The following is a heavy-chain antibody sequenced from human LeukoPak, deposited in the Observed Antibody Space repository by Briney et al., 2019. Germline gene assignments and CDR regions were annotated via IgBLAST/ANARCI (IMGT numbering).Heavy chain of an antibody. V-gene: IGHV3-30*04. Sequence: GGSLRLSCAASGFTFSSYAMHWVRQAPGKGLEWVAVISYDGSNKYYADSVKGRFTISRDNSKNTLYLQMNSLRAEDTAVYYCARDRYDILTGYYSYGMDVWGQGTTVTVSS. CDR3: ARDRYDILTGYYSYGMDV. D-gene: IGHD3-9*01. CDR1: GFTFSSYA. J-gene: IGHJ6*02. CDR2: ISYDGSNK.